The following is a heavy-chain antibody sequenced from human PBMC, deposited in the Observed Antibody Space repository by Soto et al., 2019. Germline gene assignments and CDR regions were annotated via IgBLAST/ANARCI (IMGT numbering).Heavy chain of an antibody. CDR2: ISAHNGDT. Sequence: QVQPVQSGAEVKKPGASVKVSCKASGYSFATYGFSWVRQAPGQGLECVGWISAHNGDTHYSQKFQGRVTLTTDTSTNTGYMELRSLTYDDTAVYFCATEPIYYNDGSGYYPLGHWGQGTLVTVSS. D-gene: IGHD3-22*01. V-gene: IGHV1-18*04. CDR3: ATEPIYYNDGSGYYPLGH. CDR1: GYSFATYG. J-gene: IGHJ4*02.